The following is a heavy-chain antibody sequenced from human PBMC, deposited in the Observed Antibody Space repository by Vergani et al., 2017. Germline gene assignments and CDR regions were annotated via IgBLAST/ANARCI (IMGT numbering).Heavy chain of an antibody. D-gene: IGHD4-17*01. CDR2: IKQDGSGK. CDR1: GFTFSAYW. J-gene: IGHJ5*02. V-gene: IGHV3-7*01. Sequence: EVLLVESGGGLVQPGGSLRLSCAASGFTFSAYWMNWVRQAPGKGLEWVANIKQDGSGKYYVDSVKGRFTISRDNANNLVYLQMSSVRADDTAVYYCARDYGAGPPRARRLLYDIGWFDPWGQGTLVTVSS. CDR3: ARDYGAGPPRARRLLYDIGWFDP.